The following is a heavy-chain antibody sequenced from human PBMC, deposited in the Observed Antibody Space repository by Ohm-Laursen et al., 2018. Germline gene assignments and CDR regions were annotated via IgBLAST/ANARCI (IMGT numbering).Heavy chain of an antibody. J-gene: IGHJ4*02. V-gene: IGHV3-66*01. CDR2: INTEDQT. CDR1: GFIVNSNH. CDR3: ARGIVRGVTGPDY. D-gene: IGHD1-14*01. Sequence: SLRLSCAASGFIVNSNHMSWVRQAPEKGLEWVSVINTEDQTFYLNSVKGRFSISRDNSKNTVYLQMNSLRVEDTAVYYCARGIVRGVTGPDYWGQGTLVTVSS.